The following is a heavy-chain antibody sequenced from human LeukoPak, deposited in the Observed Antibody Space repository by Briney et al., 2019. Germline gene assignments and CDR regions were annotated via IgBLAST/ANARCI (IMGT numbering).Heavy chain of an antibody. CDR1: GYSISSGYY. CDR2: IYSGGST. Sequence: ETLSLTCTVSGYSISSGYYWGWIRQPPGKGLEWVSVIYSGGSTYYADSVKGRFTISRDNSKNTLYLQMNSLRAEDTAVYYCASSYYDILTGYYDDYWGQGTLVTVSS. V-gene: IGHV3-66*01. J-gene: IGHJ4*02. D-gene: IGHD3-9*01. CDR3: ASSYYDILTGYYDDY.